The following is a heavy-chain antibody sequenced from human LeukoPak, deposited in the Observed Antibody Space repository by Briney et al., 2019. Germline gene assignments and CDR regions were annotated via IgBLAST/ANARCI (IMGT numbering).Heavy chain of an antibody. D-gene: IGHD2-15*01. CDR3: ARGRGYCSGGSCYSRWFDP. CDR1: GGTFSSYA. V-gene: IGHV1-69*01. Sequence: SVKVTFKASGGTFSSYAISLVRQPHGQGLEWMGVIIPIFGTANYAQKFQGRVTITADESTSTAYMELSSLRSEDTAVYYCARGRGYCSGGSCYSRWFDPWGQGTLVTVSS. CDR2: IIPIFGTA. J-gene: IGHJ5*02.